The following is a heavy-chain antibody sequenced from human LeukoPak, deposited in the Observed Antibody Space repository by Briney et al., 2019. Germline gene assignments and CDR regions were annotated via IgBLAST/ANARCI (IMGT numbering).Heavy chain of an antibody. CDR1: GLTFSAYG. V-gene: IGHV3-33*01. J-gene: IGHJ4*02. CDR3: ARLIIHKVDDY. CDR2: IWSDGTNK. Sequence: PGTSLRLSCAASGLTFSAYGMHWVRQAPGKGLEWVAVIWSDGTNKYYAESVRGRFTISRDNSKNTLYLQMNTLRAEDTAVYYCARLIIHKVDDYWGQGTLVTVSS. D-gene: IGHD3-9*01.